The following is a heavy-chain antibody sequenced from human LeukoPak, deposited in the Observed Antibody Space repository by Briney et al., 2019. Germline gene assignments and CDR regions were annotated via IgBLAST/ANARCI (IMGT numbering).Heavy chain of an antibody. CDR3: ARLHSTHSSNS. CDR2: IYSSGST. J-gene: IGHJ4*02. D-gene: IGHD6-13*01. V-gene: IGHV4-39*01. Sequence: SETLSLTCTVSGGSIDSSSYYRGWIRQPPGKGLEWIGSIYSSGSTYYNPSLKSRVTISVDTSKNQFSLRLSSVAAADTAVYYCARLHSTHSSNSWGQGTLLTVSS. CDR1: GGSIDSSSYY.